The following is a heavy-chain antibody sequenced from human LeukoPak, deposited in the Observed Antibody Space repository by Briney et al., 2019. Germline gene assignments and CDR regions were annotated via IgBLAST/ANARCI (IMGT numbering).Heavy chain of an antibody. CDR3: VRDHNFDY. J-gene: IGHJ4*02. CDR2: ISDDGSNK. Sequence: GGSLRPSCAASGFTFSSYAMQCVSQAPGKGLDWLPVISDDGSNKYYAESVKGRFTVSRDNSKNTLYLQTNSLRAEDTAVYYCVRDHNFDYWGQGTLVTVSS. CDR1: GFTFSSYA. V-gene: IGHV3-30-3*01.